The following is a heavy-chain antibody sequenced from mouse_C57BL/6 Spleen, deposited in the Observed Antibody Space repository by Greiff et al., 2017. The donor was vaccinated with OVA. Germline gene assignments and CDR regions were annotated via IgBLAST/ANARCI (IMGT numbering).Heavy chain of an antibody. CDR3: ARKYYDYEDAMDY. Sequence: VQLQESGPELVKPGASVKISCKASGYAFSSSWMNWVKQRPGKGLEWIGRIYPGDGDTNYNGKFKGKATLTADKSSSTAYMQLSSLTSEDSAVYFCARKYYDYEDAMDYWGQGTSVTVSS. D-gene: IGHD2-4*01. J-gene: IGHJ4*01. CDR2: IYPGDGDT. V-gene: IGHV1-82*01. CDR1: GYAFSSSW.